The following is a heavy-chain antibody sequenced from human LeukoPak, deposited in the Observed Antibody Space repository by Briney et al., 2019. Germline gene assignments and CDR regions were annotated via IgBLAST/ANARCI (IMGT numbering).Heavy chain of an antibody. J-gene: IGHJ4*02. D-gene: IGHD3-9*01. V-gene: IGHV4-4*02. CDR3: VRAGLYYDLLTGYSRGYYFDY. CDR1: GGSISSSDW. Sequence: SGTLSLTCAVSGGSISSSDWWSWVRQPPGKGLEWIGEIYHSGSTNYNPSLKSRVTISVDKSKNQFSLKLSSVTAADTAVYYCVRAGLYYDLLTGYSRGYYFDYWGQGTLVTVSS. CDR2: IYHSGST.